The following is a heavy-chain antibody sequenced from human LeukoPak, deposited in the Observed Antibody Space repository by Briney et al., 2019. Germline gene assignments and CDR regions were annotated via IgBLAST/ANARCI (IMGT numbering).Heavy chain of an antibody. CDR1: GFTFSSYS. V-gene: IGHV3-21*01. CDR3: AGDLTAPLYYYYDSRTDAFDI. D-gene: IGHD3-22*01. J-gene: IGHJ3*02. Sequence: GGSLRLSCAASGFTFSSYSMNWVRQAPGKGLEWVSSISSSSSYIYYADSVKGRFTISRDNAKNSLYLQLNSLRAEDTAVYYCAGDLTAPLYYYYDSRTDAFDIWGQGTMVTVSS. CDR2: ISSSSSYI.